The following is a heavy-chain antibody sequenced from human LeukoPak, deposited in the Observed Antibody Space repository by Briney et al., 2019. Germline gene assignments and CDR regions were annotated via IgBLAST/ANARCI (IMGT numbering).Heavy chain of an antibody. CDR1: GFTFSSYA. J-gene: IGHJ4*02. CDR2: ISSNGGST. V-gene: IGHV3-64D*06. Sequence: GGSLRPSCSASGFTFSSYAMHWVRQAPGKGLEYVSAISSNGGSTYYADSVKGRFTISRDNSKNTLYLQTSSLRAEDTAVYYCVKRTYCSSTSCAYELDYWGQGTLVTVSS. CDR3: VKRTYCSSTSCAYELDY. D-gene: IGHD2-2*01.